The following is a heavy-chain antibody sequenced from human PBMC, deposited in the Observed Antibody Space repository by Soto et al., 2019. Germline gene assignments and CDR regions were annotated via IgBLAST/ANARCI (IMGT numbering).Heavy chain of an antibody. Sequence: GGSLRLSCAASGFTFSSYGMHWVRQAPGKGLEWVAVIWYDGSNKYYADSVKGRFTISRDNSKNTLYLQMNSLRAEDTAVYYCARGHYYDSSAAADWYFDLWGRGTLVTVSS. J-gene: IGHJ2*01. D-gene: IGHD3-22*01. V-gene: IGHV3-33*01. CDR1: GFTFSSYG. CDR3: ARGHYYDSSAAADWYFDL. CDR2: IWYDGSNK.